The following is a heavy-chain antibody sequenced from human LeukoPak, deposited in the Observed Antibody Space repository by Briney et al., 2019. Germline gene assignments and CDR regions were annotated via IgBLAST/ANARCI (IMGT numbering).Heavy chain of an antibody. CDR2: IHTSGST. CDR1: GGSISSYY. J-gene: IGHJ4*02. V-gene: IGHV4-4*07. Sequence: PSETLSLTCTVSGGSISSYYWSWIRQPAGKGLEWIGRIHTSGSTNYNPSFKSRVTMSVDTSKNQFSLKLRSVTAADTAVYYCARTRYYYNSRSYGAPYYFDYWGQGTLVTVSS. CDR3: ARTRYYYNSRSYGAPYYFDY. D-gene: IGHD3-10*01.